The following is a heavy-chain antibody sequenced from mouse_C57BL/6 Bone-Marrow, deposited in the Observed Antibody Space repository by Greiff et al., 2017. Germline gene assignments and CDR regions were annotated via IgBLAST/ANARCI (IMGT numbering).Heavy chain of an antibody. D-gene: IGHD2-5*01. CDR1: GFNIKDDY. CDR3: ARPYYSNYWYFDV. V-gene: IGHV14-4*01. J-gene: IGHJ1*03. CDR2: IDPENGDT. Sequence: VQLQQSGAELVRPGASVQLSCTASGFNIKDDYMHWVKQRHEQGLEWIGWIDPENGDTEYASKFQGKATITADTSSNTAYLQLSSLTSEDSAVYYCARPYYSNYWYFDVWGTGTTVTVSS.